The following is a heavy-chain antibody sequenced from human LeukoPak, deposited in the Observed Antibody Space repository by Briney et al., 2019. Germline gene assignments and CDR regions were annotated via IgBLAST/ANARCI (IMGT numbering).Heavy chain of an antibody. J-gene: IGHJ6*03. CDR2: IYHSGST. CDR3: ARRRGITMVRGVITPYYYMDV. CDR1: GYSISSGYY. V-gene: IGHV4-38-2*02. Sequence: SETLSLTCTVSGYSISSGYYWGWIRQPPGKGLEWIGSIYHSGSTYYNPSLKSRVTISVDTSKNPFSLKLSSVTAADTAVYYCARRRGITMVRGVITPYYYMDVWGKGTTVTISS. D-gene: IGHD3-10*01.